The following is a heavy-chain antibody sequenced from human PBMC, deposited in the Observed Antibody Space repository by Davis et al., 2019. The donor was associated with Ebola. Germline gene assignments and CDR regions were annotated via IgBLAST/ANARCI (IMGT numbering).Heavy chain of an antibody. J-gene: IGHJ4*02. Sequence: MPSETLSLTCAVYGGSFSGYYWSWIRQPPGKGLEWIAEINHSGTTNYNASLKSRVTISVDTSKNQFSLKLNSVTAADTAVYYCARLGREYRYGLIDYWGQGTLVTVSS. CDR2: INHSGTT. D-gene: IGHD5-18*01. V-gene: IGHV4-34*01. CDR3: ARLGREYRYGLIDY. CDR1: GGSFSGYY.